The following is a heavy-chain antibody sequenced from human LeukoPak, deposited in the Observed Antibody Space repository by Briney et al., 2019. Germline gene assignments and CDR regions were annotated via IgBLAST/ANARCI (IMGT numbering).Heavy chain of an antibody. J-gene: IGHJ6*03. Sequence: TGGSLKLSCAASGFSFSSYSMNWARQSPGKGLEWDSYISSSSSTISYADSVKGRFTISRDNARKSLYLQMNSLRGEDTALYYCARTVSADERGGYGVTLDSFYYMDVWGKGTLVTVSS. CDR3: ARTVSADERGGYGVTLDSFYYMDV. V-gene: IGHV3-48*04. CDR1: GFSFSSYS. D-gene: IGHD3-22*01. CDR2: ISSSSSTI.